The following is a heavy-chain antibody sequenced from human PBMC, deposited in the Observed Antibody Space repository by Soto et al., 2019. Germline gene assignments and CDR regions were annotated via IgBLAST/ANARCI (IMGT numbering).Heavy chain of an antibody. J-gene: IGHJ6*02. CDR1: GFTFSSYG. CDR2: IWYDGSNK. Sequence: QVQLVESGGGVVQPGRSLRLSCAASGFTFSSYGMHWVRQAPGKGLEWVAVIWYDGSNKYYADSVKGRLTISRDNSKNPLYLQMNSLRAEDTAVYYCARTSAYSSSWQRVYYYYGMDVWGQGTTVTVSS. V-gene: IGHV3-33*01. CDR3: ARTSAYSSSWQRVYYYYGMDV. D-gene: IGHD6-13*01.